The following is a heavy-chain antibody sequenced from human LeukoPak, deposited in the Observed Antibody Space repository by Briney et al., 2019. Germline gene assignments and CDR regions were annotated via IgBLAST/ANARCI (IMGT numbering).Heavy chain of an antibody. D-gene: IGHD3-9*01. V-gene: IGHV4-59*01. CDR2: IYYSGST. CDR3: ARGAWDDILTPFDY. Sequence: SETLSLTCTVSGGSINSYYWSWIRQPPGKGLEWIGYIYYSGSTNYNPSLKSRVTISVDTSKNQFSLKLSSVTAPDTAVYYCARGAWDDILTPFDYWGQGTLVTVSS. J-gene: IGHJ4*02. CDR1: GGSINSYY.